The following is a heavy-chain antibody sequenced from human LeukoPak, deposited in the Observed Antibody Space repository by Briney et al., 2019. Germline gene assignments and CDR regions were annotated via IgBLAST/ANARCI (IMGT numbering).Heavy chain of an antibody. CDR2: IKQDGSEN. V-gene: IGHV3-7*01. CDR1: EFTFSIYW. D-gene: IGHD4-17*01. Sequence: QSGGSLRLSCAASEFTFSIYWMSWVRQAPGKGLEWVANIKQDGSENYYVDSVKGRFTISRDNAKNSLYLQMNSLRAEDTAVYYCARFYGDYFDNWGQGTLVTVSS. CDR3: ARFYGDYFDN. J-gene: IGHJ4*02.